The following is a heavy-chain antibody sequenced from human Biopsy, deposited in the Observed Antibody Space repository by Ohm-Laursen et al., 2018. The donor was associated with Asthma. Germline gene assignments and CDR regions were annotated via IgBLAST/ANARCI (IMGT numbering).Heavy chain of an antibody. CDR3: ARTYYDFLTGQVKDVFGV. Sequence: ASVTVSCNASGYNFISFAIHWARQAPGQRLEWMGWVNTGNGDTKYSQKFQGRVTITRDTSASTAYMELRSLRSEDTATYYCARTYYDFLTGQVKDVFGVWGQGTMVTVSS. J-gene: IGHJ3*01. D-gene: IGHD3-9*01. V-gene: IGHV1-3*04. CDR2: VNTGNGDT. CDR1: GYNFISFA.